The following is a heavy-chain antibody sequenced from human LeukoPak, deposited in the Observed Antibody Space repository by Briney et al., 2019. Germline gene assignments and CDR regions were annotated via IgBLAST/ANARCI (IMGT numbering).Heavy chain of an antibody. V-gene: IGHV3-23*01. CDR1: GFTFSSFA. J-gene: IGHJ4*02. Sequence: GGSLRLSCAASGFTFSSFAMSWVRQAPGKGLEWVSTISSGGGSTYYADSVRGRFTISRDNSKNTLYLQMNSLRAEDTAVYHCAKDLADGYFDYWGQGTLVTVSS. CDR3: AKDLADGYFDY. CDR2: ISSGGGST.